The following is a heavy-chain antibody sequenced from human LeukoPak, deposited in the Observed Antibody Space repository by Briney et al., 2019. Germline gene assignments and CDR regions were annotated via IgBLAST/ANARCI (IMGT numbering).Heavy chain of an antibody. CDR2: INYSGTT. CDR1: GGAIISDNFY. V-gene: IGHV4-39*01. J-gene: IGHJ4*02. Sequence: SETLSLTCTVPGGAIISDNFYWGWVRQPPGKGLEWVGSINYSGTTYYNPSLRSRVSISVDTSRTQFFLTLNSVTAADTAVYYCGRLFDSWGQGILVTVSS. CDR3: GRLFDS.